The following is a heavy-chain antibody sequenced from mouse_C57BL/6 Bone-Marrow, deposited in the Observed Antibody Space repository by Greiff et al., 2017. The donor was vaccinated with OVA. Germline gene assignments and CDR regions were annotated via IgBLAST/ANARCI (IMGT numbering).Heavy chain of an antibody. CDR1: GYAFSSSW. Sequence: QVQLQQPGPELVKPGASVKISCKASGYAFSSSWMNWVKQRPGKGLEWIGRIYPGDGDTNYNGKFKGKATLTADKSSSTAYMQLSSLTSEDSAVYFCARIYYDYDYAMDYWGQGTSVTVSS. D-gene: IGHD2-4*01. CDR2: IYPGDGDT. CDR3: ARIYYDYDYAMDY. J-gene: IGHJ4*01. V-gene: IGHV1-82*01.